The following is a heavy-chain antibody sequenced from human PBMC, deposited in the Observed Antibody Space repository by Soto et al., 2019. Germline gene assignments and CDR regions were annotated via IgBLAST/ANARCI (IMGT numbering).Heavy chain of an antibody. D-gene: IGHD3-3*01. Sequence: GGSLRLSCAASGFTFSSYGMNWVRRAPGKGLEWVSAVSTSGSNTYYADSVKGRFTISRDNAKNTLYLQMNSLRAEDTAVYYCARDPAAYDFWSGYLDYWGQGTLVTVSS. V-gene: IGHV3-23*01. CDR3: ARDPAAYDFWSGYLDY. CDR2: VSTSGSNT. J-gene: IGHJ4*02. CDR1: GFTFSSYG.